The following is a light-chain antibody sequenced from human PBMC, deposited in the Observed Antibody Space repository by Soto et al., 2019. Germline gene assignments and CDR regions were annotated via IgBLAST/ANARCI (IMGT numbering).Light chain of an antibody. Sequence: DIQMTQSPSTLSASVGDRVTITCRASQSISSWLAWYQQKPGKAPKLLIYKASSLESGVPSRFIGSGSGTEFTLTISSLQADDFATYYCQHYNNARCTFGQGTKLEIK. CDR2: KAS. V-gene: IGKV1-5*03. CDR1: QSISSW. J-gene: IGKJ2*02. CDR3: QHYNNARCT.